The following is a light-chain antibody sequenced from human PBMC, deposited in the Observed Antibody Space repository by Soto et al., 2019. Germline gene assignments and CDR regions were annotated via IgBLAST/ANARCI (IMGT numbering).Light chain of an antibody. CDR3: QQYNSFTWT. CDR1: QDISNY. V-gene: IGKV1-17*03. Sequence: DIQMTQSQSPMSASVADRVTITCRASQDISNYLAWFQQKPGKVPKRLIHAASSLQSGVPSRFSGSGSGTEFTLTISSLQPDDFATYYCQQYNSFTWTFGQGTKV. CDR2: AAS. J-gene: IGKJ1*01.